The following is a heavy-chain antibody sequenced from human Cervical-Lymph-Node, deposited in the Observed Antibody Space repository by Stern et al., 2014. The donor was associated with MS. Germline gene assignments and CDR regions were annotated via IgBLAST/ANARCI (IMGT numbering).Heavy chain of an antibody. V-gene: IGHV4-61*08. J-gene: IGHJ4*02. CDR2: RFHGGST. CDR3: ARWVTGRQAFWYFDY. CDR1: GDSVRSGGYY. Sequence: QLPLQESGPALVKPSQSLSLTCTVSGDSVRSGGYYWSWIRQPPGKALEWLGPRFHGGSTNYSPPLKCRVTISVDTSKNQFSLKLSSVTAADTAVYYCARWVTGRQAFWYFDYWGQGILVTVSS. D-gene: IGHD1-20*01.